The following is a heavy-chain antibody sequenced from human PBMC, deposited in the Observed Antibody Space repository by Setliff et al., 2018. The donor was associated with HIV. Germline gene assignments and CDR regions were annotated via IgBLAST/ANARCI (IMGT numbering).Heavy chain of an antibody. CDR2: INHSGST. V-gene: IGHV4-38-2*01. D-gene: IGHD3-10*01. CDR1: GFSITDGFY. Sequence: SETLSLTCDVSGFSITDGFYWAWIRQSPGKGLEWIGSINHSGSTYCTPSLKSRVTMSVDTSKNHFHLKLSSVTAADTAMYFCARQPPLSVLQVWFDDYWGQGTLVTVSS. CDR3: ARQPPLSVLQVWFDDY. J-gene: IGHJ4*02.